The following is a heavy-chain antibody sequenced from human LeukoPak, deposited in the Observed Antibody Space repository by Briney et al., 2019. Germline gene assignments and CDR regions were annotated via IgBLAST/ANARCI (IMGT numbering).Heavy chain of an antibody. CDR2: ISTDGSTT. CDR1: GFTFSNYW. D-gene: IGHD4-11*01. Sequence: QPGGSLRLSCAASGFTFSNYWIHWVRQGPEKGLALVARISTDGSTTSYADSVKGRFTISRDNAKNTVYLQMNSLRAEDTAVYYCAKDNSPGWFGPWGQGTLVTVSS. V-gene: IGHV3-74*01. CDR3: AKDNSPGWFGP. J-gene: IGHJ5*02.